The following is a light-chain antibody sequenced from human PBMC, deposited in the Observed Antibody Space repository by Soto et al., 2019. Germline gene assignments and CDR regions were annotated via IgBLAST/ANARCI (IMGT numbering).Light chain of an antibody. J-gene: IGLJ1*01. CDR1: SSNIGAGYD. CDR2: ANN. V-gene: IGLV1-40*01. CDR3: NSYVGSNNYV. Sequence: QSALTQPPSVSGAPGQRVTISCTGSSSNIGAGYDVHWYQQLPGTAPKLLIYANNIRPSGVPGRFSGSKSGTSASLAITGLQAEDEADYYCNSYVGSNNYVFGTGTRSPS.